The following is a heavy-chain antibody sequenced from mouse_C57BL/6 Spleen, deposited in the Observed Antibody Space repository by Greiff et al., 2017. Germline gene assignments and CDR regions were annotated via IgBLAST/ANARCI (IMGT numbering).Heavy chain of an antibody. CDR3: ASQEDDYDGYYAMDY. D-gene: IGHD2-4*01. CDR2: LYPGSGNT. V-gene: IGHV1-76*01. CDR1: GYTFTDYY. J-gene: IGHJ4*01. Sequence: QVQLQQSGAELVRPGASVKLSCKASGYTFTDYYINWVKQRPGQGLEWIARLYPGSGNTYYNEKFKGKATLTAEKSSSTAYMQLSSLTSEDSAVYFCASQEDDYDGYYAMDYWGQGTTVTVSS.